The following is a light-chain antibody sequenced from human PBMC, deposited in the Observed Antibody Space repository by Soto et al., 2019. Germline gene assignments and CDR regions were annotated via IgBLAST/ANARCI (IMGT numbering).Light chain of an antibody. CDR2: GAS. V-gene: IGKV3-20*01. CDR3: QQYGNSPPYT. Sequence: EIVLTQSPGTLSLSPGERATLSCRASQSVSSSYLAWYQQKPGQAPRLLIYGASTRVTGIPDRFSGSGSGTDFTLTISRLEPEDFAVYYCQQYGNSPPYTFGQGTKLEIK. CDR1: QSVSSSY. J-gene: IGKJ2*01.